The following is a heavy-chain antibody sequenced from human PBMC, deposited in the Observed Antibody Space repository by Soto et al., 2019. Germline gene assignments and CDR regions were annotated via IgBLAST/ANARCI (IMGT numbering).Heavy chain of an antibody. CDR3: ARVRSEQQLYHYYGMDV. CDR1: GYTFTSYD. Sequence: ASVKVSCKASGYTFTSYDINWVRQATGQGLEWMGWMNPNSGNTGYAQKSQGRVTMTRNTSISTAYMELSSLRSEDTAVYYCARVRSEQQLYHYYGMDVWGQGTTVTVSS. D-gene: IGHD6-13*01. V-gene: IGHV1-8*01. J-gene: IGHJ6*02. CDR2: MNPNSGNT.